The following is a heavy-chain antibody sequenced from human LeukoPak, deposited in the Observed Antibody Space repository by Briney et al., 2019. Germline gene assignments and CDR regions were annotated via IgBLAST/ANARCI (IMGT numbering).Heavy chain of an antibody. D-gene: IGHD3-22*01. CDR2: ISAYNGNT. V-gene: IGHV1-18*04. Sequence: ASVKVSCKASGYTLTGYYMHWVRQAPGQGLEWMGWISAYNGNTNYAQKLQGRVTMTTDTSTSTAYMELRSLRSDDTAVYYCARVSHPAYDSSGYYYSWFDPWGQGTLVTVSS. J-gene: IGHJ5*02. CDR3: ARVSHPAYDSSGYYYSWFDP. CDR1: GYTLTGYY.